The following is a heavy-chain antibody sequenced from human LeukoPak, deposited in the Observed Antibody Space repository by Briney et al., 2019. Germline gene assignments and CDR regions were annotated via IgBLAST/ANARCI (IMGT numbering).Heavy chain of an antibody. CDR1: GYIFDRYD. V-gene: IGHV1-8*01. CDR3: VRARYSSAWFDS. Sequence: ASVKVSCKASGYIFDRYDINWVRQATGKGLEWMGWMNPRTGNTGYAQKFQGRVNMTSDTPMTTAYMELNSLKSEDTAAYYCVRARYSSAWFDSWGHGTVVIVSS. D-gene: IGHD6-25*01. J-gene: IGHJ5*01. CDR2: MNPRTGNT.